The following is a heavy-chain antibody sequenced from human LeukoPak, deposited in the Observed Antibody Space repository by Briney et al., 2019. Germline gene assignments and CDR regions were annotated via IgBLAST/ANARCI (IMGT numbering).Heavy chain of an antibody. CDR3: ARDYYGSGSYYVFNWFDP. V-gene: IGHV1-18*04. CDR2: ISTYNADT. J-gene: IGHJ5*02. CDR1: GYTFTGYY. D-gene: IGHD3-10*01. Sequence: ASVKVSCKASGYTFTGYYMHWVRQAPGQGLEWMGWISTYNADTNYAQNLQGRVTMTTDTSTSTAYMELRSLRSDDTAVYYCARDYYGSGSYYVFNWFDPWGQGTLVTVSS.